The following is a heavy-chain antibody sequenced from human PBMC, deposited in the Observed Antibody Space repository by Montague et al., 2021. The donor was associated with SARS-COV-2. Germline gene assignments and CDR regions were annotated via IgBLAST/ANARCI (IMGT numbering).Heavy chain of an antibody. J-gene: IGHJ5*02. Sequence: SETLSLTRSVSGDSMSGSNSYWGWIRQPPGKGLESIGSISYTGSTSYNASLKSRVTMSVDTSKCEFSLRLSSVTASDTAVYYCARLYIQKTLVGASRRRWFDAWGQGTLVTVSS. V-gene: IGHV4-39*01. CDR1: GDSMSGSNSY. D-gene: IGHD1-26*01. CDR2: ISYTGST. CDR3: ARLYIQKTLVGASRRRWFDA.